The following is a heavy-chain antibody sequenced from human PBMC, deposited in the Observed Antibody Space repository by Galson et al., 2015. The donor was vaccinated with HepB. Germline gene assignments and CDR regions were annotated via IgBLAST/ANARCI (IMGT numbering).Heavy chain of an antibody. J-gene: IGHJ4*02. D-gene: IGHD2-15*01. CDR3: AKDLAPYCHSSSCFYPLDY. Sequence: SLRLSCAVSGFTFNTYAMHWVRQAPGKGLEWVAVISYDGNNKYYAGSVKGRFTISKDNSMNTLYLQMDSLRAEDTAVYYCAKDLAPYCHSSSCFYPLDYWGQGTLVTVSS. CDR1: GFTFNTYA. V-gene: IGHV3-30*18. CDR2: ISYDGNNK.